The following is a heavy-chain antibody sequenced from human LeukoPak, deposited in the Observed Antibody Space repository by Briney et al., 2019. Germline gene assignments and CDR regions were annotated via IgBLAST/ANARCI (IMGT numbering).Heavy chain of an antibody. CDR3: ARGGYYYGSGSDYYMDV. J-gene: IGHJ6*03. CDR2: INHSGST. CDR1: GGSFSGYY. Sequence: SETLSLTCAVYGGSFSGYYWSWIRQPPGKGLEWIGEINHSGSTNYNPSLKSRVTISVDTSKNQFSLKLSSVTAADTAVYYCARGGYYYGSGSDYYMDVWGKGTTVTVSS. D-gene: IGHD3-10*01. V-gene: IGHV4-34*01.